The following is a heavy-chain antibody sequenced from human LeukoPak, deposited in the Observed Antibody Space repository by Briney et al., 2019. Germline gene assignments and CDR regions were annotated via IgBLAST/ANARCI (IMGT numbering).Heavy chain of an antibody. CDR3: TTAGTCSSTSCPSYYYYYMDV. CDR1: GFTFSNAW. J-gene: IGHJ6*03. V-gene: IGHV3-15*01. CDR2: IKGKTEGGTT. Sequence: GGGLRVSCVDSGFTFSNAWMSWVRQAPGKGGEWVGRIKGKTEGGTTDYAAPVKGRFTISRVDSKNTLYLQMNSLKTEDTAVYYCTTAGTCSSTSCPSYYYYYMDVWGKGTTVTVSS. D-gene: IGHD2-2*01.